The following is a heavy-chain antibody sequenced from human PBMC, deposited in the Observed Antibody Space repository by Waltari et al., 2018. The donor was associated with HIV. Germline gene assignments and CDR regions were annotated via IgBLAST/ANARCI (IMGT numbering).Heavy chain of an antibody. CDR1: GFSFSDYW. Sequence: LVQSGGGLVQPGGSLRLSCAASGFSFSDYWMHWVRQSPWEGLEWVSWINSDGGDATYADSVKGRFTVSRDNANNTLFLEMSSLRVEDTAVYYCARDDYDFWSGPRRDKNYGMDVWGQGTAVTVSS. D-gene: IGHD3-3*01. J-gene: IGHJ6*02. CDR3: ARDDYDFWSGPRRDKNYGMDV. V-gene: IGHV3-74*01. CDR2: INSDGGDA.